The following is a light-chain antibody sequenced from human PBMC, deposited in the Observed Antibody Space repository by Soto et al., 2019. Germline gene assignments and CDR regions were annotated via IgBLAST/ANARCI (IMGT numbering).Light chain of an antibody. CDR2: DVS. J-gene: IGLJ2*01. CDR1: SSDVGGYNY. V-gene: IGLV2-14*01. CDR3: SSYTSSSSVV. Sequence: QSALTQPASVSGSPGQSITLTCTGTSSDVGGYNYVSWYQQHPGKAPKLVIYDVSNRPSGVSNRFSGSKSGNRASLTISGLQAEDEADYYCSSYTSSSSVVFGGGTKLTVL.